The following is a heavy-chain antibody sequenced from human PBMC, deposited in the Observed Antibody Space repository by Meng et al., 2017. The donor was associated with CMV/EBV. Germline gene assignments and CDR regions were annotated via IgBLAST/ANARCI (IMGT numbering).Heavy chain of an antibody. CDR3: ARSVVVIATRRGYFDL. CDR2: INHSGST. J-gene: IGHJ2*01. D-gene: IGHD2-21*01. V-gene: IGHV4-34*01. Sequence: YGGSFSGYYWSWIRQPPGKGLEWIGEINHSGSTNYNPSLKSRVTTSVDTSKNQFSLKLSSVTAADTAVYYCARSVVVIATRRGYFDLWGRGTLVTVSS. CDR1: GGSFSGYY.